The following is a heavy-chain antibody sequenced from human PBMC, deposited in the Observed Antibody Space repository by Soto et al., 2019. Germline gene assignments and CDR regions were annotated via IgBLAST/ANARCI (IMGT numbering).Heavy chain of an antibody. J-gene: IGHJ4*02. D-gene: IGHD6-19*01. CDR1: GYTFTSYD. V-gene: IGHV1-8*01. CDR2: MNPNSGNT. Sequence: QVQLVQSGAEVKKPGASVKVSCKASGYTFTSYDINWVRQATGQGLEWMGWMNPNSGNTGYAQKFQGRVTMTRNTSIMTAYMAASSLGSKDTAVYYCARGRGHSSGWYGEYWGRATLVAVSS. CDR3: ARGRGHSSGWYGEY.